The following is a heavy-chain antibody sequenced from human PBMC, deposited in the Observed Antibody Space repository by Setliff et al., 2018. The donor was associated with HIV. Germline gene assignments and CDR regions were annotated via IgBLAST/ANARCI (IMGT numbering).Heavy chain of an antibody. CDR3: SLPYCGGGNCWSSASLPPAGWFDP. CDR2: IIPMYGVA. V-gene: IGHV1-69*05. Sequence: GASVKVSCKASGGTFSSYVISWVRQAPGQGPEWMGGIIPMYGVANYAQKFQGRVTITTDESTSTAYMELSSLRSEDTAVYYCSLPYCGGGNCWSSASLPPAGWFDPWGQGTTVTVSS. J-gene: IGHJ5*01. CDR1: GGTFSSYV. D-gene: IGHD2-15*01.